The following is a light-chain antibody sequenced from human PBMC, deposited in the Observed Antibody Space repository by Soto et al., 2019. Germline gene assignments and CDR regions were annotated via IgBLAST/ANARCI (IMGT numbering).Light chain of an antibody. CDR1: SSNIGNND. CDR2: DNN. CDR3: ATWDNSLSAAV. J-gene: IGLJ1*01. Sequence: QSVLTQPPSVSGAPGQKGTISCSERSSNIGNNDVSWYHHSPVTAPKLLIYDNNERPSGIPDRISGSKSGTSATLGITGLQTGDEADYYCATWDNSLSAAVFGPGTKVTVL. V-gene: IGLV1-51*01.